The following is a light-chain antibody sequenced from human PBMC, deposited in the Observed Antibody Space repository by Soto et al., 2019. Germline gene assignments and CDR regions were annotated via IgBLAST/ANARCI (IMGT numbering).Light chain of an antibody. CDR3: CSYTTSSTYV. J-gene: IGLJ1*01. CDR1: SSNIGARYA. Sequence: QSVLTQPPSVSGAPGQRITISCAGSSSNIGARYAVHWYQHFPGKAPKLLIYGDTKRHSGVPDRFSGSKSGNTASLTISGLQAEDEADYYCCSYTTSSTYVFGTGTKLTVL. V-gene: IGLV1-40*01. CDR2: GDT.